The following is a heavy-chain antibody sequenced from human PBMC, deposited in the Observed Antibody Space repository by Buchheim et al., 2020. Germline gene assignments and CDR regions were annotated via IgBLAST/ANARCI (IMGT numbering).Heavy chain of an antibody. CDR1: GLSFSSHA. V-gene: IGHV3-23*01. D-gene: IGHD4-11*01. J-gene: IGHJ6*02. Sequence: EVQLLESGGGLVQPGGSLRLSCAASGLSFSSHAMSWVRQAPGKGLEWVSGISGSGSTTYYADSVQGRLPIPRDNSKTTLYLQMNSLRVEDTAVYYCAKYLYSNSYYGMDVWGQGTT. CDR2: ISGSGSTT. CDR3: AKYLYSNSYYGMDV.